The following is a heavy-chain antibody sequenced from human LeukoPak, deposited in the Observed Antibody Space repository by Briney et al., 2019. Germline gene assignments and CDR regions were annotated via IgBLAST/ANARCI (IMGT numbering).Heavy chain of an antibody. Sequence: SQTLSLPCAISGDIVPNNIATWHWVRRSPSRGLEWLGRTYYRARWGNDYAISVKSRISTNPDTSRNQFSLQLNSVTPEDTTVYYCVRDSGDYYSALDYWGQGTPVTVSS. J-gene: IGHJ4*02. CDR3: VRDSGDYYSALDY. V-gene: IGHV6-1*01. CDR1: GDIVPNNIAT. D-gene: IGHD2-21*02. CDR2: TYYRARWGN.